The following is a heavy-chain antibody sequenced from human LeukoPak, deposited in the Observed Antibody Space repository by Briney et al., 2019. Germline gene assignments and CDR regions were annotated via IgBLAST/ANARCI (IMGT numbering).Heavy chain of an antibody. CDR1: GYTFTGYY. J-gene: IGHJ4*02. Sequence: ASVKVSCKASGYTFTGYYMHWVRQAPGQGLEWMGWINPNSGGTNYAQKFQGRVTMTRDTSTSTVYMELSSLRSEDTAVYYCARDPAPDTSGYLFDYWGQGTLVTVSS. CDR3: ARDPAPDTSGYLFDY. D-gene: IGHD3-22*01. V-gene: IGHV1-2*02. CDR2: INPNSGGT.